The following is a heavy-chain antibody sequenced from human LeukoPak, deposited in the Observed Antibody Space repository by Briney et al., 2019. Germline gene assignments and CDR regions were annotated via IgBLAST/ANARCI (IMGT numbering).Heavy chain of an antibody. J-gene: IGHJ3*02. Sequence: PGRSLRLSCAAAGFTFSSHWTHWVRQAPRNGLVWVSRIKTDGSSTTYAGSVKGRFSISRDNAKNTLYLQMNSLRIEDTAVYFCAREVVGATDAFDIWGQGTMVTVSS. CDR3: AREVVGATDAFDI. D-gene: IGHD1-26*01. CDR2: IKTDGSST. CDR1: GFTFSSHW. V-gene: IGHV3-74*01.